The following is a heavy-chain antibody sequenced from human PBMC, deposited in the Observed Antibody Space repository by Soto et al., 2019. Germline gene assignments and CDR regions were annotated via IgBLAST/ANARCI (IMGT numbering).Heavy chain of an antibody. CDR3: AGVEMATITYYGMDV. D-gene: IGHD5-12*01. CDR2: INAGNGNT. V-gene: IGHV1-3*01. J-gene: IGHJ6*02. Sequence: ASVKVSCKASGYTFTSYAMHWVRQAPGQRLEWMGWINAGNGNTKYSQKSQGRVTITRDTSASTAYMELSSLRSEDTAVYYCAGVEMATITYYGMDVWGQGTTVTVSS. CDR1: GYTFTSYA.